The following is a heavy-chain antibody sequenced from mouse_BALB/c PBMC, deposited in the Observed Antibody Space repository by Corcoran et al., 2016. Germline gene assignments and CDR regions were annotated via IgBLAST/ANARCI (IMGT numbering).Heavy chain of an antibody. CDR1: GYTFTSYV. V-gene: IGHV1S136*01. CDR3: ARGDGNYVGAMDY. D-gene: IGHD2-1*01. CDR2: INTYNDGT. J-gene: IGHJ4*01. Sequence: EVQLQQSGPELVKPGASVKMSCKASGYTFTSYVMHWVKQKPGQGLEWIGYINTYNDGTKYNEKFKGKATLTSDKSSSTAYMELSSLTSEDSAVYYCARGDGNYVGAMDYWGQGTSVTFSS.